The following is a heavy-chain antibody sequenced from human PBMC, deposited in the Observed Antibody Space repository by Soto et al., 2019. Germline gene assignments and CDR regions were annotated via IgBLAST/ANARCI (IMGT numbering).Heavy chain of an antibody. CDR1: GFTFSSYA. V-gene: IGHV3-30-3*01. CDR2: ISYDGSNK. Sequence: GGSVRLSCASSGFTFSSYAMHWVRQAPGKGLEWVAVISYDGSNKYYADSVKGRFTISRDNSKNTLYLQMNSLRAEDTAVYYCATPPALGFLEWLPDYWGQGTLVTVSS. D-gene: IGHD3-3*01. CDR3: ATPPALGFLEWLPDY. J-gene: IGHJ4*02.